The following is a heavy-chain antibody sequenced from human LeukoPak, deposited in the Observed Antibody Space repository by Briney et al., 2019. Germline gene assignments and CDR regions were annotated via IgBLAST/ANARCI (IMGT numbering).Heavy chain of an antibody. J-gene: IGHJ4*02. V-gene: IGHV3-9*01. Sequence: GVLRLSCAASGFSFDDYAMHWARQAPGKGLEWVYGISWNSGSICYADSVKGRFTISRDNDKNSLYLQMNSLRAEDTALYYCAKDNRIGGYDWSLGYWGEGTPVTVSS. CDR2: ISWNSGSI. D-gene: IGHD5-12*01. CDR1: GFSFDDYA. CDR3: AKDNRIGGYDWSLGY.